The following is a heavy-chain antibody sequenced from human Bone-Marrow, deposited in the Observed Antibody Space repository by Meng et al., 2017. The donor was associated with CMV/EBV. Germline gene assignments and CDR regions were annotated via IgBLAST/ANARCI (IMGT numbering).Heavy chain of an antibody. CDR3: LRAPWY. CDR2: IYYSGST. J-gene: IGHJ4*02. CDR1: GGSVRSGSYY. Sequence: ESLKISCTVSGGSVRSGSYYWSWIRQPPGKGLEWIGYIYYSGSTNYNPSLKSRVTISVDTSKNQFSLKLSSVTAADTAVYYCLRAPWYWGQGTLVTVSS. V-gene: IGHV4-61*01.